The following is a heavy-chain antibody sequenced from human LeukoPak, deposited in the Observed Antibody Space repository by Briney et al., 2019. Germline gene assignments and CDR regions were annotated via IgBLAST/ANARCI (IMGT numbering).Heavy chain of an antibody. CDR1: GGSISSSSYY. CDR3: ARRFLEWFQFDY. Sequence: PSETLSLTCTVSGGSISSSSYYWGWIRQPPGKGLEWIGSIYYSGSTNYNPSLKSRVTISVDTSKNQFSLKLSSVTAADTAVYYCARRFLEWFQFDYWGQGTLVTVSS. D-gene: IGHD3-3*01. J-gene: IGHJ4*02. V-gene: IGHV4-39*07. CDR2: IYYSGST.